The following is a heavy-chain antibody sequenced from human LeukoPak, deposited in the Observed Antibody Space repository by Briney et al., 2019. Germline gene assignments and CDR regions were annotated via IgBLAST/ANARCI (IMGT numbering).Heavy chain of an antibody. CDR2: IWSDGSNR. CDR3: AKDAQRGFDYSNSLDN. D-gene: IGHD4-11*01. J-gene: IGHJ4*02. CDR1: GFTFSHYG. Sequence: GTSLRLSCATSGFTFSHYGMHWVRQAPGKGLEWVAVIWSDGSNRYYGDPVKGRFTISRDNSQRTVYLQMNSLRAEDTAVYYCAKDAQRGFDYSNSLDNWGQGTLVTVSS. V-gene: IGHV3-33*06.